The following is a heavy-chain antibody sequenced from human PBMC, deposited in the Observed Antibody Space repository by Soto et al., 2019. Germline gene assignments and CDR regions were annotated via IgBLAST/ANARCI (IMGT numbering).Heavy chain of an antibody. V-gene: IGHV1-69*12. Sequence: QVQLVQSGAEVKKPGSSVKVSCQASGGTFSSYAISWVRQAPGQGLEWMGGIIPSFGTANYAQKFQGRVTITADESTSTAYMELSSLRSEDTAVYYCARDQGPRSSWYNWFDPWGQGTLVTVSS. CDR3: ARDQGPRSSWYNWFDP. CDR1: GGTFSSYA. J-gene: IGHJ5*02. CDR2: IIPSFGTA. D-gene: IGHD6-13*01.